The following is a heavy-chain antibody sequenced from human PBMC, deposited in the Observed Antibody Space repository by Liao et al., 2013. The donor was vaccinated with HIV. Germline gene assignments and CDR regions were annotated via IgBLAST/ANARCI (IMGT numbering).Heavy chain of an antibody. V-gene: IGHV4-59*10. CDR1: GGSISSYY. J-gene: IGHJ4*02. CDR3: ARVRLQFPDY. CDR2: IHTSGST. D-gene: IGHD5-24*01. Sequence: QVQLQQWGAGLLKPSETLSLTCAVYGGSISSYYWSWIRQPAGKGLEWIGRIHTSGSTNYNPSLKSRVTISVDTSKNQFSLKLISVTAADTAMYYCARVRLQFPDYWGQGTLVTVSS.